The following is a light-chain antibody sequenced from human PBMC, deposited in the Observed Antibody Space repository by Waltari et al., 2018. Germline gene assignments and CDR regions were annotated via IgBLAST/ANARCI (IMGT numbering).Light chain of an antibody. Sequence: DILMTQSPSTLSASVGDRVTITCRASQSVNTYLAWYQQKPGKAPKLLIYGASTLGFGVPGRFSGTGSGTEFTLTISSLQHDDFATYYCQRYNSYANTFGQGTKVDIK. J-gene: IGKJ2*01. CDR1: QSVNTY. V-gene: IGKV1-5*01. CDR3: QRYNSYANT. CDR2: GAS.